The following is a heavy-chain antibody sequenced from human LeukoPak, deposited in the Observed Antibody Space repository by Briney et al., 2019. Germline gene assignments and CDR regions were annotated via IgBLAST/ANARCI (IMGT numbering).Heavy chain of an antibody. CDR2: IYYSGST. J-gene: IGHJ6*02. CDR1: GGSISSYY. CDR3: AREDRGDYYYGMDV. D-gene: IGHD1-14*01. Sequence: SETLSLTCTVSGGSISSYYWSWIRQPPGKGLHWIGYIYYSGSTNYNPSLKSRVTISVDTSKNQFSLKLSSVTAADTAVYYCAREDRGDYYYGMDVWGQGTTVTVSS. V-gene: IGHV4-59*01.